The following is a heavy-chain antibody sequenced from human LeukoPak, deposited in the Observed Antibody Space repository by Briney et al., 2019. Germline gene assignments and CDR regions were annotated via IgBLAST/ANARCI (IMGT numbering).Heavy chain of an antibody. D-gene: IGHD3-10*01. CDR2: ISAGGTTI. CDR3: ARERGYIDY. J-gene: IGHJ4*02. V-gene: IGHV3-48*02. CDR1: GFTFSFFG. Sequence: GGSLRLSCAASGFTFSFFGINWVRQAPGKGLEWISYISAGGTTIQYADSVMGRFTISRDDAKNSLYLHMNSLRDEDTAMYYCARERGYIDYWGRGSLVTVSS.